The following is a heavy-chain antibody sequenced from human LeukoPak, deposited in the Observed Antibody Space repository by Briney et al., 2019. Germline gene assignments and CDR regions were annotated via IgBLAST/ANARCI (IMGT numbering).Heavy chain of an antibody. D-gene: IGHD3-22*01. Sequence: SETLSLTCAVSGTSFSSDYWTWIRQPPGKGLEWIAEINHSGRSNYNPSLKSRVAISVDTSKNQFSLNLSSVTAADTARYYCARGLYDSGDYYYGIRTYYFDNWGQGTLVTASP. V-gene: IGHV4-34*01. CDR1: GTSFSSDY. J-gene: IGHJ4*02. CDR2: INHSGRS. CDR3: ARGLYDSGDYYYGIRTYYFDN.